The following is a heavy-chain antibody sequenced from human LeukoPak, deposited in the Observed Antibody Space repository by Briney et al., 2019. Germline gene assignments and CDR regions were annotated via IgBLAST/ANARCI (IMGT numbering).Heavy chain of an antibody. J-gene: IGHJ4*02. CDR2: ISGSGGST. CDR3: AKPGSTSTYYFDY. V-gene: IGHV3-23*01. CDR1: GFTFSSYA. D-gene: IGHD5/OR15-5a*01. Sequence: GGSLRLSYAASGFTFSSYAMSWVRQAPGRGLEWVSAISGSGGSTYYADSVKGRFTISRDNSKNTLYLQMNSLRAEDTAVYYCAKPGSTSTYYFDYWGQGTLVTVSS.